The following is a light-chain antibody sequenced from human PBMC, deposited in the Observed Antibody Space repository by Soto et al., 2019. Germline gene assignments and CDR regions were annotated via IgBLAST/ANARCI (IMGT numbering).Light chain of an antibody. Sequence: DIQMTQSPSSVSKSXGDRVTIACQASQDVSNYLNWYQQKLGKAPKLLIYDASNLETGVPSRFSGSGSGTYFSFTISSLQPEDFATYYCQQYSNLITFGQGTRLEIK. J-gene: IGKJ5*01. V-gene: IGKV1-33*01. CDR3: QQYSNLIT. CDR1: QDVSNY. CDR2: DAS.